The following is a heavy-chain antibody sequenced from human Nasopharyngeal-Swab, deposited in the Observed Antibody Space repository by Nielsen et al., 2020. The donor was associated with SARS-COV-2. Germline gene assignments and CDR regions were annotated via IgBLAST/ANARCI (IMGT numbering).Heavy chain of an antibody. Sequence: WIRQPPGKGLEWLSYISTSGNTVYYADSVKGRFTISRDNAENSLYLQMNSLRAEDTAVYYCAKDSCSSTSCYTWDWGENWFDPWGQGTLVTVSS. J-gene: IGHJ5*02. V-gene: IGHV3-11*01. CDR2: ISTSGNTV. D-gene: IGHD2-2*02. CDR3: AKDSCSSTSCYTWDWGENWFDP.